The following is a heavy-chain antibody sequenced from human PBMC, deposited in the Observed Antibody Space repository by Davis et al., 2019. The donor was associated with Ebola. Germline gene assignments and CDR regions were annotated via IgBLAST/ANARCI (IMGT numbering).Heavy chain of an antibody. V-gene: IGHV1-18*04. D-gene: IGHD5-12*01. CDR1: GYTFTSYG. J-gene: IGHJ4*02. Sequence: ASVKVSCKASGYTFTSYGISWVRQAPGQGLEWMGWISAYNGNTNYAQKLQGRVTMTTDTSTSTAYMELRSLRSDDTAVYYCARDADHRLRYSGYDSGGYWGQGTLVTVSS. CDR3: ARDADHRLRYSGYDSGGY. CDR2: ISAYNGNT.